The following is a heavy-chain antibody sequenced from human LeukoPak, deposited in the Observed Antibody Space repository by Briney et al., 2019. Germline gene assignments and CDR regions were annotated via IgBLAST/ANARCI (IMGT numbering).Heavy chain of an antibody. CDR3: AKDLTTVTSQGDY. D-gene: IGHD4-17*01. V-gene: IGHV3-30*02. Sequence: GGSLRLSCAASGFTFSSYGMHWVRQAPGKGLEWVAFIRYDGSNKYYADSVKGRFTISKDNSKNTLYLQMNSLRAEDTAAYYCAKDLTTVTSQGDYWGQGTLVTVSS. CDR1: GFTFSSYG. CDR2: IRYDGSNK. J-gene: IGHJ4*02.